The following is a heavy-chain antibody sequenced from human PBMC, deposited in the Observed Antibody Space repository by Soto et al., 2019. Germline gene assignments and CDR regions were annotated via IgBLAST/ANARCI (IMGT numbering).Heavy chain of an antibody. V-gene: IGHV1-18*04. CDR3: ARLTTVTDKTFDY. CDR2: ISTYSGDP. Sequence: ASVKVSCKTSGYSFTSNAITWVRQAPGQGLEWMGWISTYSGDPNYAQKFQGRVTMTTDTSTNTAYMELSRLRSDDTAVYYCARLTTVTDKTFDYWGQGTLVTV. D-gene: IGHD4-4*01. CDR1: GYSFTSNA. J-gene: IGHJ4*02.